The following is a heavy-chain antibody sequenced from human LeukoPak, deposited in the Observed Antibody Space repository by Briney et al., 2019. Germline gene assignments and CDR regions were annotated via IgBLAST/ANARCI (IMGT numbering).Heavy chain of an antibody. CDR3: ARDKAVAGPLFYYYYGMDV. CDR2: TYYRSKWYN. V-gene: IGHV6-1*01. Sequence: SQTLSLTCAISGDSVSSNSAAWNWIRQSPSRGLEWLVRTYYRSKWYNDYAVSVKSRITINPDTSKNQFSLQLNSVTPEDTAVYYCARDKAVAGPLFYYYYGMDVWGQGTTVTVSS. CDR1: GDSVSSNSAA. J-gene: IGHJ6*02. D-gene: IGHD6-19*01.